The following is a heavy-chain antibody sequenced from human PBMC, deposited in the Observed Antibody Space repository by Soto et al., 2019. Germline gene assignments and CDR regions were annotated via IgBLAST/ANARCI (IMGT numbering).Heavy chain of an antibody. CDR2: IYYSGTT. CDR3: ARREFHGHGDS. V-gene: IGHV4-28*01. J-gene: IGHJ4*02. Sequence: SETLSLTCAVSGYSISSSNWWGWIRQPPGKGLEWIGYIYYSGTTYYNPSLKSRVTMSVDTSKNQFSLKLTSVTAVDTAVYYCARREFHGHGDSGGQGTLHNVS. CDR1: GYSISSSNW. D-gene: IGHD3-10*01.